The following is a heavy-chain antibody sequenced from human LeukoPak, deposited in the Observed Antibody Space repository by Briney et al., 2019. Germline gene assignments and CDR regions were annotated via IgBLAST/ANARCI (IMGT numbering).Heavy chain of an antibody. D-gene: IGHD5-24*01. V-gene: IGHV3-30*02. J-gene: IGHJ4*02. CDR1: GFTFSSYG. CDR3: AKVDGYNVGY. Sequence: GGSLRLSCAASGFTFSSYGMHWVRQAPGKGLEWVAFIRYDGSNKYYADSVKGRFTVSRDNSKNTLYLQMNSLRAEDTAVYYCAKVDGYNVGYWGQGTLVTVSS. CDR2: IRYDGSNK.